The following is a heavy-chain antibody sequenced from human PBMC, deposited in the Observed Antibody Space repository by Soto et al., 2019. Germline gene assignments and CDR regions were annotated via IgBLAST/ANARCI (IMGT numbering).Heavy chain of an antibody. V-gene: IGHV4-30-4*01. CDR2: IYYSGST. D-gene: IGHD3-22*01. CDR1: GGSISSGDYY. Sequence: SETLSLTSTVSGGSISSGDYYWSWIRQPPGKGLEWIGYIYYSGSTYYNPSLKSRVTISVDTSKNQFSLKLRSVTAADTAVFYCAGLYPYESSGYHLNYWGQGALVTVSS. J-gene: IGHJ4*02. CDR3: AGLYPYESSGYHLNY.